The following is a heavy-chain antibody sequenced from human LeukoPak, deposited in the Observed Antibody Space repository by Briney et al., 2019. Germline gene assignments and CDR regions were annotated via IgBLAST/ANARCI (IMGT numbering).Heavy chain of an antibody. Sequence: GASLKISCKGSGSRFTSYWIGGGRQMPGKGLEWMGIIYPGDSHTRYSPSFQGQVTISADKSISTAYLQWSSLTASDTAMYYCARIVGATAYIDYWGQGTLVTVSS. CDR1: GSRFTSYW. D-gene: IGHD1-26*01. CDR2: IYPGDSHT. V-gene: IGHV5-51*01. CDR3: ARIVGATAYIDY. J-gene: IGHJ4*02.